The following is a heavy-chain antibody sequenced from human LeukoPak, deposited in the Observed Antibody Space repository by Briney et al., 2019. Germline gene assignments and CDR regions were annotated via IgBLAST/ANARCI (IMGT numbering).Heavy chain of an antibody. CDR2: ISNIGST. CDR1: GASISSYF. D-gene: IGHD3-22*01. J-gene: IGHJ6*03. Sequence: SETLSPTCTVSGASISSYFWTWIRQSPGKGLEWLGYISNIGSTNYNPSLKSRVTISGDTSKNHFSLKLSSVTAADTAVYYCARSYYYDSSGYYYYYYYMDVWGKGTTVTISS. CDR3: ARSYYYDSSGYYYYYYYMDV. V-gene: IGHV4-59*01.